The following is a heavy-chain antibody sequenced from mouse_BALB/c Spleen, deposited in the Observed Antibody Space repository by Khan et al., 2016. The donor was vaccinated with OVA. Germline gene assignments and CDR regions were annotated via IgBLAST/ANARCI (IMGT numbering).Heavy chain of an antibody. Sequence: EVELVESGGGLVKPGGSLKLSCAAPGFTFSSFSMSWVRQTPEKRLEWVATISSGGDNTYYPDSVKGRFTISRDNAKNDLFLQMSSLRSEDTALYYCARSNYGTFAYWGQGTLVTVSA. J-gene: IGHJ3*01. D-gene: IGHD2-1*01. CDR1: GFTFSSFS. V-gene: IGHV5-9*03. CDR3: ARSNYGTFAY. CDR2: ISSGGDNT.